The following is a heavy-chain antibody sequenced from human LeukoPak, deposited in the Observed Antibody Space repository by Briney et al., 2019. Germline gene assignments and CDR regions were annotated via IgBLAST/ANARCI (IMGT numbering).Heavy chain of an antibody. CDR2: ISGSGGST. V-gene: IGHV3-23*01. D-gene: IGHD5-24*01. J-gene: IGHJ1*01. CDR3: AKDLVIATITGYFQH. CDR1: GFTFSSYA. Sequence: PGGSLRLSCAASGFTFSSYAMSWVRQAPGKGLEWVSAISGSGGSTYYADSVKGRFTISRDNSKNTLYLQMNSLRAEDTAVYYCAKDLVIATITGYFQHWGQGTLVTVSS.